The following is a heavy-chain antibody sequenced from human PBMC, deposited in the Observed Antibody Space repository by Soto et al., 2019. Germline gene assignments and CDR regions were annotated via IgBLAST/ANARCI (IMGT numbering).Heavy chain of an antibody. J-gene: IGHJ5*02. CDR3: AKLGYCSSTSCYMDWFDP. CDR1: GFTFSSYA. CDR2: ISGSGGST. Sequence: PGGSLRLSCAASGFTFSSYAMSWVRQAPGKGLEWVSAISGSGGSTYYADSVKGRFTISRDNSKNTLYLQMNSLRAEDTAVYYCAKLGYCSSTSCYMDWFDPSGQGTLVTVSS. D-gene: IGHD2-2*02. V-gene: IGHV3-23*01.